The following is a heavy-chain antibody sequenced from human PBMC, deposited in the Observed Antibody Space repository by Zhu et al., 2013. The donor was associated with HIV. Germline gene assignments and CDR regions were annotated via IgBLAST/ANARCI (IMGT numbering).Heavy chain of an antibody. CDR3: ARAGHYYDSSGYPGVFDY. D-gene: IGHD3-22*01. CDR2: IIPIFGTA. Sequence: QVQLVQSGAEVKKPGSSVKVSCKASGGTFSSYAISWVRQAPGQGLEWMGGIIPIFGTANYAQKFQGRVTITADESTSTAYMELSSLRSEDTAVYYCARAGHYYDSSGYPGVFDYWGQGTLVTVSS. CDR1: GGTFSSYA. V-gene: IGHV1-69*01. J-gene: IGHJ4*02.